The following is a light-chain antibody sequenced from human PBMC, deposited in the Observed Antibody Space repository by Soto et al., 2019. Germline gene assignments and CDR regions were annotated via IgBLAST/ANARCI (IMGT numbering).Light chain of an antibody. CDR1: SSDVGGYNY. CDR2: EVS. CDR3: SSYAGSNNLGV. V-gene: IGLV2-8*01. Sequence: QSALTQPPSASGSPGQSVTISCTGTSSDVGGYNYVSWYQQHPGKAPKLMISEVSKRPSGVPDRFSGSKSGNTASLTVSGLQAKDEADYYCSSYAGSNNLGVFGTGTKLTVL. J-gene: IGLJ1*01.